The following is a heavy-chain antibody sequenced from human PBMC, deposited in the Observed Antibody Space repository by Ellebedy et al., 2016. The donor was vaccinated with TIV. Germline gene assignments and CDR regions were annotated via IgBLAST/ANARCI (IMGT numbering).Heavy chain of an antibody. CDR1: GFTFTNYA. D-gene: IGHD4-11*01. CDR2: INNSGGST. Sequence: GESLKISCAASGFTFTNYAMNWVRQAPGKGPEWVSGINNSGGSTYYADSVKGRFTISRDNSKNTLYLQMNSLRAEDTAMYYCAVKITTIYWGQGTLVTVSS. CDR3: AVKITTIY. J-gene: IGHJ4*02. V-gene: IGHV3-23*01.